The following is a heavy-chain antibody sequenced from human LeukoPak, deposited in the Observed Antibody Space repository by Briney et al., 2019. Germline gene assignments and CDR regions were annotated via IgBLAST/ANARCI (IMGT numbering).Heavy chain of an antibody. D-gene: IGHD5-18*01. CDR3: ARSRYRYGADASEI. CDR1: GGSFSGYY. Sequence: PSETLSLTCAVYGGSFSGYYWSWIRQPPGKVLEWIGYIYYSGSTNYNPSLKSRVTISVDTSKNQFSLKLSSVTAVDTAVYYCARSRYRYGADASEIWGQGTMVTVSS. J-gene: IGHJ3*02. V-gene: IGHV4-59*01. CDR2: IYYSGST.